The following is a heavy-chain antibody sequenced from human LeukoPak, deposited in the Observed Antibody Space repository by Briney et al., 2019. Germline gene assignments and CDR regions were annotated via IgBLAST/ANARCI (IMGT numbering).Heavy chain of an antibody. CDR1: GGSYSGYY. Sequence: SETLSLTCAVYGGSYSGYYWSWIRQRPGKGLEWIGEINHSGSTNYNPSLRSRVTISVDTSKNQFSLKLSSVTAADTAVYYCARGTPPLLWFGESYYFDYWGQGTLVTVSS. D-gene: IGHD3-10*01. CDR3: ARGTPPLLWFGESYYFDY. J-gene: IGHJ4*02. V-gene: IGHV4-34*01. CDR2: INHSGST.